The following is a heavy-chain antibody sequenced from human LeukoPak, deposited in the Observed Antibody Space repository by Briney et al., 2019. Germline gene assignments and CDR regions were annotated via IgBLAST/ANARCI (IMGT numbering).Heavy chain of an antibody. Sequence: TSETLSLTCTVSGGSISSYYWSWIRQPPGKGLEWIGYIYYSGSTNYNPSLKSRVTISVDTSTNQFSLKLSSVTAADTAVYYCARHLGYDSSGHYYSYYYYYYGMDVWGQGTTVTVSS. CDR2: IYYSGST. CDR3: ARHLGYDSSGHYYSYYYYYYGMDV. J-gene: IGHJ6*02. D-gene: IGHD3-22*01. CDR1: GGSISSYY. V-gene: IGHV4-59*08.